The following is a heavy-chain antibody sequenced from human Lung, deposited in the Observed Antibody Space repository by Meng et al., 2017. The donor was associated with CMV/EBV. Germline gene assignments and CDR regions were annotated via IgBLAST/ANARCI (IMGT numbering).Heavy chain of an antibody. CDR2: ISYDGSNK. V-gene: IGHV3-30-3*01. D-gene: IGHD3-22*01. Sequence: QVQLGEVGGGVVQPGRSLRLSCAASGFTFSSYAMHWVRQAPGKGLEWVAVISYDGSNKYYADSVKGRFTISRDNSKNTLYLQMNSLRAEDTAVYYCARDDSSSWGQGTLVTVSS. CDR3: ARDDSSS. CDR1: GFTFSSYA. J-gene: IGHJ5*02.